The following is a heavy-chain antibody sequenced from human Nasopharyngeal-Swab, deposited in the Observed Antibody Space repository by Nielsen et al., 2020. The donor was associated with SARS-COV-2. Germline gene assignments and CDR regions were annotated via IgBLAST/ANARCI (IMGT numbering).Heavy chain of an antibody. Sequence: GESLKISCAASGFTFSSYAMSWVRHAQGKGLEWVSIISGNDNTTYYADSVKDRFTISRDNSKNTLYLQTNSLRVEDTAVYYCAKAPYLRGLDVWGQGTTVTVSS. D-gene: IGHD2-21*01. J-gene: IGHJ6*02. CDR1: GFTFSSYA. CDR3: AKAPYLRGLDV. CDR2: ISGNDNTT. V-gene: IGHV3-23*01.